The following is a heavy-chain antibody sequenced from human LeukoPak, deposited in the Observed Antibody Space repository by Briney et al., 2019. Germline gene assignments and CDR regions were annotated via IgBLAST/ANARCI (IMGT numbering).Heavy chain of an antibody. CDR3: AREEVVTATPRAFDI. Sequence: SETLSLTCTVSGYSISSGYYWGWIRQPPGKGLEWIGYIYYSGSTNYNPSLKSRVTISVDTSKNQFSLKLSSVTAADTAVYYCAREEVVTATPRAFDIWGQGTMVTVSS. J-gene: IGHJ3*02. D-gene: IGHD2-21*02. V-gene: IGHV4-61*01. CDR2: IYYSGST. CDR1: GYSISSGYY.